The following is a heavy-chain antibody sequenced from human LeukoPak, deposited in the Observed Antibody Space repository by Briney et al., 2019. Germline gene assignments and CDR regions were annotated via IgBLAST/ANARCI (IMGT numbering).Heavy chain of an antibody. D-gene: IGHD5-18*01. CDR2: IFPSGGEI. Sequence: GGSLRLSCAASGFTFSTFAMIWVRQPPGKGLEWVSSIFPSGGEIHYADSVRGRFTIYRDNSKSILSLQMNSLRAEDTAIYYCATYRQVLLPFESWGQGTLVTVSS. CDR1: GFTFSTFA. V-gene: IGHV3-23*01. CDR3: ATYRQVLLPFES. J-gene: IGHJ4*02.